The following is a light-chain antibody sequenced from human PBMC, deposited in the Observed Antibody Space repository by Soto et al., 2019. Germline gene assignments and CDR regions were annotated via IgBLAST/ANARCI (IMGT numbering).Light chain of an antibody. CDR2: NTD. Sequence: QTVVTQEPSVSVSPGGTVTVTCGLSSGSVSTGYFPSWFQQTPGQAPLTLIYNTDSRSSRVPDLFSGSILGNKAALTITGVQADDESDYYCLLYMGGGIWVFGGGTKLTVL. CDR1: SGSVSTGYF. J-gene: IGLJ3*02. V-gene: IGLV8-61*01. CDR3: LLYMGGGIWV.